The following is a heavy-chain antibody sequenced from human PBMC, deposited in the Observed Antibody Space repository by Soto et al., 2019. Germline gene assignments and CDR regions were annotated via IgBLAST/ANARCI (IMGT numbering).Heavy chain of an antibody. CDR1: GVTFSSYT. CDR2: IIPIRGVP. V-gene: IGHV1-69*02. D-gene: IGHD1-1*01. J-gene: IGHJ6*02. CDR3: APPVGGTSYYYYYYGMDV. Sequence: QVQLVQSGAEVKKPGSSVRVSCKASGVTFSSYTISWVRQAPGQGLEWMGRIIPIRGVPNYAQKFQGRVTISADKSTNTAYMELSSLRSEDTAVYYCAPPVGGTSYYYYYYGMDVWGQGTTVTVSS.